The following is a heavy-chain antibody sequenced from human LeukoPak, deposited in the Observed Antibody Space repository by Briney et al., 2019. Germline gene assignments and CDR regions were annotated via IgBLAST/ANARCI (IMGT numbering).Heavy chain of an antibody. V-gene: IGHV1-69*13. CDR1: GGTFSSYA. D-gene: IGHD3-3*01. CDR2: IIPIFGTA. J-gene: IGHJ4*02. CDR3: ASGEGPIFGVVVYYFDY. Sequence: SVKVSCKASGGTFSSYAISCVRQAPGQGLEWMGGIIPIFGTANYAQKLQGRVTITADESTSTAYMELSSLRSEDTAVYYCASGEGPIFGVVVYYFDYWGQGTLVTVSS.